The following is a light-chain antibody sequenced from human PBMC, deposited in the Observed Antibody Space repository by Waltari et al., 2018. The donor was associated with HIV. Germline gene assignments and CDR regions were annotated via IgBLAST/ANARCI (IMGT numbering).Light chain of an antibody. J-gene: IGLJ3*02. CDR1: SSDIGAYNR. V-gene: IGLV2-18*02. CDR3: SSDTTSSTWV. Sequence: QSALTQPPSVSGSLGQSVTISCTGTSSDIGAYNRVSWYQQSPGTAPKLRIYEVTHRPSGVPVRFSGSKSGNTASLTISGLQADDEADYYCSSDTTSSTWVFGGGTKLTVL. CDR2: EVT.